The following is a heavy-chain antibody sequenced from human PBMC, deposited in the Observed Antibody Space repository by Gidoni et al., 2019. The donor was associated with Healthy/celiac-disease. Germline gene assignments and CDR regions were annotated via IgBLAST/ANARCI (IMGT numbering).Heavy chain of an antibody. Sequence: QVQLVQSGAEVKKPGASVKVSCKASGYTFTSYAMHWVRQAPGQRLEWMGWINAGNGNTKYSQQFQGRVTITRDTSASTAYMELSSLRSEDTAVYYCAREAHDGGGWITGEWGQGTLVTVSS. V-gene: IGHV1-3*01. CDR1: GYTFTSYA. J-gene: IGHJ4*02. CDR3: AREAHDGGGWITGE. CDR2: INAGNGNT. D-gene: IGHD2-15*01.